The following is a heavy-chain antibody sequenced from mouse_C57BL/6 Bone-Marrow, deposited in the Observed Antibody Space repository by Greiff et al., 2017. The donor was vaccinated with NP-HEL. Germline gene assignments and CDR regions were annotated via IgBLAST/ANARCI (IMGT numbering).Heavy chain of an antibody. CDR3: ARWGYYTLDY. CDR2: IRNKANGYTT. J-gene: IGHJ2*01. Sequence: EVQLVESGGGLVQPGGSLSLSCAASGFTFTDYYMSWVRQPPGKALEWLGFIRNKANGYTTEYSASVKGRFTISRDNSQSILYLQMNALRAEDSATYYCARWGYYTLDYWGQGTTLTVSS. D-gene: IGHD2-12*01. CDR1: GFTFTDYY. V-gene: IGHV7-3*01.